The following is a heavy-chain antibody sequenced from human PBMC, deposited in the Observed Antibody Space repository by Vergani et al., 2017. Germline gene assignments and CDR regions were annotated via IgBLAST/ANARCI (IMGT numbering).Heavy chain of an antibody. CDR1: GYTFTSYY. CDR3: ATARGGSSSGRYYYFMDV. D-gene: IGHD6-6*01. CDR2: INPSGGST. V-gene: IGHV1-46*01. Sequence: QVQLVQSGAEVKKPGASVKVSCKASGYTFTSYYMHWVRQAPGQGLEWMGIINPSGGSTSYAQKFQGRVTMTRDTSTSTVYMELSSLRSEDTAVYYCATARGGSSSGRYYYFMDVWGKGTTVTVSS. J-gene: IGHJ6*03.